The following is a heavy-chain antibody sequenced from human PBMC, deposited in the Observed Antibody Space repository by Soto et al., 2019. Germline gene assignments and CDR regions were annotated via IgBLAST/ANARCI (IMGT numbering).Heavy chain of an antibody. CDR2: INAGNGNT. J-gene: IGHJ6*02. V-gene: IGHV1-3*01. CDR3: ARTVGYYYGMDV. Sequence: ASVKVSCKASGYTFTSYAMHWVRQAPGQRLEWMGWINAGNGNTKYSQKFQGRVTITRDTSASTACMELSSLRSEDTAVYYCARTVGYYYGMDVWGQGTTVTVSS. D-gene: IGHD4-17*01. CDR1: GYTFTSYA.